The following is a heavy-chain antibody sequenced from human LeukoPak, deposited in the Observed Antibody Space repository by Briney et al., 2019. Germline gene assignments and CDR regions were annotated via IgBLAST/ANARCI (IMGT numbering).Heavy chain of an antibody. D-gene: IGHD3-9*01. Sequence: PGGSLRLSCAASGFTFSSYSMNWVRQAPGKGLEWVAVISYDGSNKYYADSVKGRFTISRDNSKNTLYLQMNSLRAEDTAVYYCSSSQREGRELRYFDWLSHYWGQGTLVTVSS. J-gene: IGHJ4*02. V-gene: IGHV3-30*03. CDR2: ISYDGSNK. CDR1: GFTFSSYS. CDR3: SSSQREGRELRYFDWLSHY.